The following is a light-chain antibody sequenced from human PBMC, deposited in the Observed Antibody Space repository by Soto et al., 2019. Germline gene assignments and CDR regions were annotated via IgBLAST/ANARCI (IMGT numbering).Light chain of an antibody. CDR3: CSYAGSYTFVV. CDR2: DVS. CDR1: SSDIDTYNY. V-gene: IGLV2-11*01. J-gene: IGLJ2*01. Sequence: QSALTQPASVSGSPGQSITISCTGTSSDIDTYNYVSWYQQHPGKAPKLIIYDVSKRPSGVPDRFSGSKSGNTASLTISGLQAEDEADYYCCSYAGSYTFVVFGGGTKVTVL.